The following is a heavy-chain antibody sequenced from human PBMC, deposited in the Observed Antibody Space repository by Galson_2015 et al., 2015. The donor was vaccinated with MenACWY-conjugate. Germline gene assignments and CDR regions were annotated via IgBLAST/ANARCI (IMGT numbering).Heavy chain of an antibody. J-gene: IGHJ6*02. D-gene: IGHD3-10*01. V-gene: IGHV3-23*01. CDR2: ISGSGVST. CDR3: AKDLAFYFGSGSRTNGMDV. Sequence: SLRLSCAASGFSFNNYAMNWVRQAPGKGLEWVSGISGSGVSTYYADSVKGRFTISRDNSKNTLYLQMNGLRAEDTAVYYCAKDLAFYFGSGSRTNGMDVWGQGTTVTVSS. CDR1: GFSFNNYA.